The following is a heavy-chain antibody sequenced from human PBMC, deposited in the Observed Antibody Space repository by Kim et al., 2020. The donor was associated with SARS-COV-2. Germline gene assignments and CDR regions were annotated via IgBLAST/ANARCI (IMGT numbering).Heavy chain of an antibody. V-gene: IGHV3-11*05. Sequence: AYSGKGRFTISRDHAKKSLYLQMNSLRAEDTAVYYCARGRHLGYYYGMDVWGQGTTVTISS. J-gene: IGHJ6*02. D-gene: IGHD7-27*01. CDR3: ARGRHLGYYYGMDV.